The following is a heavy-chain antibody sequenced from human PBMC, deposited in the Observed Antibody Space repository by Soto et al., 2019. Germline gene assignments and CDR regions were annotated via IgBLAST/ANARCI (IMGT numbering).Heavy chain of an antibody. J-gene: IGHJ6*02. V-gene: IGHV4-59*08. CDR2: IYYSGST. CDR3: ARHGGRERWLQFSGMDV. Sequence: SETLSLTCTVSGGSISSYYWSWIRQPPGKGLEWIGYIYYSGSTNYNPSLKSRVTISVDTSKNQFSLKLSSVTAADTAVYYCARHGGRERWLQFSGMDVWGQGTTVTSP. D-gene: IGHD5-12*01. CDR1: GGSISSYY.